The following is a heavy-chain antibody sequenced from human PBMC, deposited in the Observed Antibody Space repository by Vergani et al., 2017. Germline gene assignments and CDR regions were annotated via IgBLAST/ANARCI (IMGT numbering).Heavy chain of an antibody. Sequence: QVELVESGGGVVQPGGSLRLSCVASGFTFSSYGIHWVRQAPGKGLQWVAFIRVDGNKKYFADSVRGRLTLSRDNSRNTLYLQMNSLRVEDTAVYYCAKGLDTTMVPLGMDVWGQGTTVTVSS. CDR3: AKGLDTTMVPLGMDV. CDR2: IRVDGNKK. J-gene: IGHJ6*02. V-gene: IGHV3-30*02. CDR1: GFTFSSYG. D-gene: IGHD5-18*01.